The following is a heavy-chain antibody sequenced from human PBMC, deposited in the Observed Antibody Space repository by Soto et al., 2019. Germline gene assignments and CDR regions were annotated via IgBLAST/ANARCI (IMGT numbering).Heavy chain of an antibody. CDR3: AGHEVLLGYTWFDP. J-gene: IGHJ5*02. Sequence: ASVKVSCKASGCTFTSYAISWVRQAPGQGLEWMGGIIPTFGTANYAQKFQGRVTITTDESTSAAYMELSSLRSEDTAVYYCAGHEVLLGYTWFDPWGQGTLVNVSS. V-gene: IGHV1-69*05. D-gene: IGHD3-10*01. CDR1: GCTFTSYA. CDR2: IIPTFGTA.